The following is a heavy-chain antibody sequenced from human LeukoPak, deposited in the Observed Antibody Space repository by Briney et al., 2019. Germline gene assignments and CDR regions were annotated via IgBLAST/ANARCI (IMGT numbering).Heavy chain of an antibody. CDR3: ARVISSAWRQNDL. V-gene: IGHV4-38-2*02. CDR1: GYSISSGYY. J-gene: IGHJ5*02. Sequence: SETLSLTCTVSGYSISSGYYWGWIRQPPGKGLEWIGSIYHSGSTYYNPSLKSRVTMSIDKSKNQLSLNLSSVTAADTAVYYCARVISSAWRQNDLWGQGTLVTVSS. D-gene: IGHD3-22*01. CDR2: IYHSGST.